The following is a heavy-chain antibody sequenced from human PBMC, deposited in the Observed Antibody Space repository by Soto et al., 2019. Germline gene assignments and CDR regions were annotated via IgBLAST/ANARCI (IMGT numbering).Heavy chain of an antibody. V-gene: IGHV3-74*01. CDR3: ARDYLVVPHRVIDY. Sequence: TGGSLRLSCAASGFTFSSYAMHWVRQAPGKGLVWVSRINTDGSDTSYADSVKGRFTISRDNAKNTLYLQMNSLRAEDTAVYYCARDYLVVPHRVIDYWGQGTLVTVSS. D-gene: IGHD2-2*01. J-gene: IGHJ4*02. CDR2: INTDGSDT. CDR1: GFTFSSYA.